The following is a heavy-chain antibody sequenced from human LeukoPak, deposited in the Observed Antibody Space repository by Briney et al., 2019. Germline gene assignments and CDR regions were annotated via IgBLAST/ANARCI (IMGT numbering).Heavy chain of an antibody. V-gene: IGHV3-23*01. CDR1: GFTFSTYA. J-gene: IGHJ4*02. Sequence: GGSLRLSCAASGFTFSTYAMSWVRQAPGKGLEWVSAISGSGGSTYYADSVKGRFTISRDNSKNTLYLQMNSLRAEDTAVYYCAKVPRYNWNYYFDYWGQGTLVTVSS. CDR3: AKVPRYNWNYYFDY. D-gene: IGHD1-7*01. CDR2: ISGSGGST.